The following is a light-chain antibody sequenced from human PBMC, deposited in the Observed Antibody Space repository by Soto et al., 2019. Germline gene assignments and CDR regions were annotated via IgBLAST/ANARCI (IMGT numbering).Light chain of an antibody. CDR3: QQYDSSLGLT. CDR1: QSVSSSY. CDR2: GPS. J-gene: IGKJ4*01. V-gene: IGKV3-20*01. Sequence: EIVLTQSPGTLSLSPGERATLSCRASQSVSSSYLAWYQQKPGQAPRLLIYGPSSRATGIPDRFSGSGSGTDFTLTISSLEPEHFAVYYCQQYDSSLGLTFGGGTNVEIK.